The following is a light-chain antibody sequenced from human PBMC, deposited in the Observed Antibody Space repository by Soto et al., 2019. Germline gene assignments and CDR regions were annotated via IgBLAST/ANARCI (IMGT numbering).Light chain of an antibody. V-gene: IGKV1-5*01. CDR3: QRYNSYS. Sequence: DIQMTQSPSSLSASVGDRVTITCRASQSISSYLNWYQQKPGTAPKVLIYHASNLQSGVPSRFSGSGSGTEFTPTISSLQPDDFATYYCQRYNSYSFGQGTKVDIK. CDR2: HAS. CDR1: QSISSY. J-gene: IGKJ1*01.